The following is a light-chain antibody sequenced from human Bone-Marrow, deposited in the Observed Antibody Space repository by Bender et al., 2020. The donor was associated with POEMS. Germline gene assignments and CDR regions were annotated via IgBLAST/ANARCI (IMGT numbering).Light chain of an antibody. V-gene: IGLV2-14*03. J-gene: IGLJ3*02. CDR1: SSDVGGYDY. CDR2: DVS. Sequence: QSALTQPASVSESPGQSITISCTGSSSDVGGYDYVSWYQHHPGKAPKLMIYDVSSRPSGVSTRFSGSKSGNTASLTISGLQAEDDADYYCSSYSTSSHLVFGGGTKLTVL. CDR3: SSYSTSSHLV.